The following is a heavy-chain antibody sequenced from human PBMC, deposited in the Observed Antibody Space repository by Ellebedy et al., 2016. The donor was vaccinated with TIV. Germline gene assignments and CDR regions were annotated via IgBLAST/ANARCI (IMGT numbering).Heavy chain of an antibody. D-gene: IGHD3-10*01. V-gene: IGHV3-48*02. CDR2: IGSRSGIF. CDR3: ARGGGSGTFYSFDS. Sequence: PGGSLRLSCAPSGFTFSTYSMNRVRQAPGKGLEWISYIGSRSGIFHYADSVKGRFTISRDNAKNSLYLQVNSLRDEDTAVYYCARGGGSGTFYSFDSWGRGTLVTVSS. J-gene: IGHJ4*02. CDR1: GFTFSTYS.